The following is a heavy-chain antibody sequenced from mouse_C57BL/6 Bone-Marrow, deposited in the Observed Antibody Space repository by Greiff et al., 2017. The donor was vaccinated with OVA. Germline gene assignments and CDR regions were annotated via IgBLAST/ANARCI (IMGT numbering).Heavy chain of an antibody. CDR1: GYTFTGYW. D-gene: IGHD1-3*01. CDR3: ASNCEGVDFDY. V-gene: IGHV1-9*01. CDR2: ILPGSGST. J-gene: IGHJ2*01. Sequence: QVQLQQSGAELLKPGASVKLSCKATGYTFTGYWIEWVKQRPGHGLEWIGEILPGSGSTNYNEKFKGKATFTADKSSNTAYMQLSSLTTEDSAIYNCASNCEGVDFDYGGQGTTLTVSS.